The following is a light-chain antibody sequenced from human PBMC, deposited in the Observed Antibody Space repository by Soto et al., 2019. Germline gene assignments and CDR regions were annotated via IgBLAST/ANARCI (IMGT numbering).Light chain of an antibody. J-gene: IGLJ1*01. CDR1: SPNIGSNT. V-gene: IGLV1-44*01. CDR2: SNN. Sequence: QAVLTQPLSGSGAPGQSATITSSGISPNIGSNTVNWYQQLPGTVPKLLIYSNNQRPSGVPDRFSGSKSGTSASLAISGLQSEDEADYYCAAWDDSLNGYVFGTGTKSPS. CDR3: AAWDDSLNGYV.